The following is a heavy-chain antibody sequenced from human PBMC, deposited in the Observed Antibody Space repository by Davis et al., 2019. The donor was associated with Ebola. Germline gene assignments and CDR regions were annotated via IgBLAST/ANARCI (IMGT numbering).Heavy chain of an antibody. V-gene: IGHV4-31*03. Sequence: SETLSLTCTVSGGSISSGGYYWSWIRQHPGKGLEWIGYIYYSGSTYYNPSLKSRVTITVDTSKNQFPLKLSSVTAADTAVYYCASGPVYYYYGMDVWSQGTTVTVSS. CDR3: ASGPVYYYYGMDV. CDR2: IYYSGST. J-gene: IGHJ6*02. CDR1: GGSISSGGYY.